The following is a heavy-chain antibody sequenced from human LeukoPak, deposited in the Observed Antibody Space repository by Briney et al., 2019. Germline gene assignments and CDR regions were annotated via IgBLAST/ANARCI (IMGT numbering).Heavy chain of an antibody. CDR2: INHSGST. D-gene: IGHD6-13*01. Sequence: SETLSLTCAVSGGSISSSNWWSWVRQPPGKGLEWIGEINHSGSTNYNPSLKSRVTISVDTSKNQFSLKLSSVTAADTAVYYCARWTNSSSWYYFDYWGQGTLVTVSS. J-gene: IGHJ4*02. CDR3: ARWTNSSSWYYFDY. V-gene: IGHV4-4*02. CDR1: GGSISSSNW.